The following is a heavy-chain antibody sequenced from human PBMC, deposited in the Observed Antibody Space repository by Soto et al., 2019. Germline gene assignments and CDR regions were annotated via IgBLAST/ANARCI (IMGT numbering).Heavy chain of an antibody. CDR1: GFTFSSYA. Sequence: PGGSLRLSCAASGFTFSSYAMSWVRQAPGKGLEWVSAISGSGGSTYYADSVKGRFTISRDNSKNTLYLQMNSLRAEDTAVYYCARGPSLGYCSGGSCYPFDYWGQGTLVTVSS. CDR2: ISGSGGST. J-gene: IGHJ4*02. D-gene: IGHD2-15*01. V-gene: IGHV3-23*01. CDR3: ARGPSLGYCSGGSCYPFDY.